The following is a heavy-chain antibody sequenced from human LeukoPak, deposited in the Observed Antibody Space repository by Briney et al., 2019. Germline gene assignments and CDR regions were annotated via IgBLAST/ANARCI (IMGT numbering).Heavy chain of an antibody. D-gene: IGHD3-22*01. Sequence: SSETLSLTCTVSGGSISSSSYSWGWIRQPPGKGLEWIGEINHSGSTNYNPSLKSRVTISVDTSKNQFSLKLSSVTAADTAVYYCARGAPNYDSRGNYFDYWGQGTLVTVSS. J-gene: IGHJ4*02. CDR3: ARGAPNYDSRGNYFDY. CDR1: GGSISSSSYS. CDR2: INHSGST. V-gene: IGHV4-39*07.